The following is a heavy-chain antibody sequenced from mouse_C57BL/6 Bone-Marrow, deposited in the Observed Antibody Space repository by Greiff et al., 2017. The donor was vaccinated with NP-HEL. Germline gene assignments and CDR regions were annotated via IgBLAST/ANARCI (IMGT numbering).Heavy chain of an antibody. CDR1: GYTFTSYG. Sequence: EVQLQQSGAELVRPGSSVKMSCKTSGYTFTSYGINWVKQRPGQGLEWIGYIYIGNGYTEYNEKFKGKATLTSDTSSSTAYMQLSSMTSEDSAIYFCAIDLLWYYYYAMDYWGQGTSVTVSS. CDR3: AIDLLWYYYYAMDY. D-gene: IGHD2-1*01. J-gene: IGHJ4*01. V-gene: IGHV1-58*01. CDR2: IYIGNGYT.